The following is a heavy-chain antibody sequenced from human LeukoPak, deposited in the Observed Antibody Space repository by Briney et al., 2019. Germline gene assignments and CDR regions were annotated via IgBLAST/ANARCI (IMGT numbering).Heavy chain of an antibody. CDR3: ARVSRNVFDI. CDR1: GFIFSSYE. V-gene: IGHV3-48*03. Sequence: PGGSLRLSCAASGFIFSSYEMSWVRQAPGKGLEWIAYISSNGNTRHFADSVRGRFTISRDNAKNSLYLQMNSLRAEGTAVYYCARVSRNVFDIWGQGTMVTVSS. CDR2: ISSNGNTR. J-gene: IGHJ3*02. D-gene: IGHD1-14*01.